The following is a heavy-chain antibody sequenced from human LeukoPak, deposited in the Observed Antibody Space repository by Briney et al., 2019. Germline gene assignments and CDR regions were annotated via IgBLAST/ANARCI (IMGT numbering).Heavy chain of an antibody. CDR2: IKRDGTEK. D-gene: IGHD2-15*01. V-gene: IGHV3-7*01. Sequence: GGSLRLSCAASGFTFSRHAMNWVRQAPGKGLEWVANIKRDGTEKYYVDSMKGRFTISRDNAKNSLYLQMNSLGAEDTAVYYCARGITAATSWYFDYWGQGTLVTVSS. J-gene: IGHJ4*02. CDR3: ARGITAATSWYFDY. CDR1: GFTFSRHA.